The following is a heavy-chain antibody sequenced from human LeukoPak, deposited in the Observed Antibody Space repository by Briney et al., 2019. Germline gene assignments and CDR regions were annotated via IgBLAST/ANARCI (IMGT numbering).Heavy chain of an antibody. D-gene: IGHD3-16*01. CDR3: ARGNDYVWGSYLFDY. V-gene: IGHV4-30-2*01. J-gene: IGHJ4*02. CDR2: IYHSGST. CDR1: GGSISSGGYS. Sequence: SQTLSLTCAVSGGSISSGGYSWSWIRQPPGKGLEWIGYIYHSGSTYYNPSLKSRVTISVDRSKNQFSLKLSSVTAADTAVYYCARGNDYVWGSYLFDYWGQGTLVTVSS.